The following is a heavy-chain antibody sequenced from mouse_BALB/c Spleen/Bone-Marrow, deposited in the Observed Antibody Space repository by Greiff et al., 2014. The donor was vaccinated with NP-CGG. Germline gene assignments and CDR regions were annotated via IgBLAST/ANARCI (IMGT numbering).Heavy chain of an antibody. Sequence: DVMLVESGGGLVKPGGSLKLSCAASGFTFSDFYMFWFRQTPEKRLEWVATISNGGTYTYYPDSAKGRFTISRDNAKNNLYLQMSSLKSEDTAMYYCARSGERYGAMDYWGQGTSVTVTS. V-gene: IGHV5-4*02. CDR1: GFTFSDFY. J-gene: IGHJ4*01. D-gene: IGHD1-1*02. CDR2: ISNGGTYT. CDR3: ARSGERYGAMDY.